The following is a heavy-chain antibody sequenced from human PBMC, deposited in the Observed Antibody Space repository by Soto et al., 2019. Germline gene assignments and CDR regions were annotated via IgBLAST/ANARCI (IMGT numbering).Heavy chain of an antibody. V-gene: IGHV1-3*01. CDR1: GYIFNSYA. D-gene: IGHD3-22*01. CDR3: ARSYYDSSGHYSFDY. Sequence: GASVKVSCKASGYIFNSYAMHWVRQAPGQRFEWMGWINAVNGNTKYSQKFQGRVTITRDTSASTVYMELSSLRPEDTAVYFCARSYYDSSGHYSFDYWGQGTLVTVS. J-gene: IGHJ4*02. CDR2: INAVNGNT.